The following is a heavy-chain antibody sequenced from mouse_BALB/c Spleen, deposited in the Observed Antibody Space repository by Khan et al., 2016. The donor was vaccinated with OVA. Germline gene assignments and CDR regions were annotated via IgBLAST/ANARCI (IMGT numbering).Heavy chain of an antibody. CDR3: DSRSRN. J-gene: IGHJ2*01. Sequence: VQLQQPGAELVKSGATVKLSCTASGLTIKDYYMHWLKQWPEQGLEWIGRIDPQNGNTKYDPKFQGKATITADTSSNTAYLQLSSLTSEDAADYYCDSRSRNWGQGTTVTVSS. CDR2: IDPQNGNT. CDR1: GLTIKDYY. V-gene: IGHV14-3*02.